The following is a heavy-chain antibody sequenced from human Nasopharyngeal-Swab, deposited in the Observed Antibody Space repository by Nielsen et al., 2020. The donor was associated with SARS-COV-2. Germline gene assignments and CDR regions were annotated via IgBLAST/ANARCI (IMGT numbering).Heavy chain of an antibody. V-gene: IGHV5-51*01. J-gene: IGHJ6*02. CDR2: IYPGDFDT. D-gene: IGHD5-18*01. CDR1: GYSFTSYW. Sequence: KVSCKGSGYSFTSYWIGWVRQMPGKGLEWMGIIYPGDFDTRYSPSFQGQVTISADKSISTAYLQWSSLKASDTAMYYCARSSDTAMVSRYYYYGMDVWGQGTTVTVSS. CDR3: ARSSDTAMVSRYYYYGMDV.